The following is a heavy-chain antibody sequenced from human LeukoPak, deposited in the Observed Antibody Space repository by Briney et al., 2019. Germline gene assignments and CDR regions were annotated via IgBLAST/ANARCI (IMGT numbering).Heavy chain of an antibody. CDR1: GFTFSSYA. D-gene: IGHD5-18*01. Sequence: PGGSLRLSCAASGFTFSSYAMHWVRQAPGKGLEWVAVISYDGSNKYYADSVKGRFTISRDNAKNSLYLQMNSLRDEDTAVYYCARVWKDGGYSYDYWGQGTLVTVSS. V-gene: IGHV3-30-3*01. J-gene: IGHJ4*02. CDR3: ARVWKDGGYSYDY. CDR2: ISYDGSNK.